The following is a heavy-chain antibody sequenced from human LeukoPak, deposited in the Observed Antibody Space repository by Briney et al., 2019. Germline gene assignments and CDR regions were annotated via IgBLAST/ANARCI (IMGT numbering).Heavy chain of an antibody. J-gene: IGHJ4*02. V-gene: IGHV4-39*01. CDR2: IYYTGGT. CDR3: VRHGGTRVTLVEVYYFDY. Sequence: SESLSLTCSVSGGSITTSCYYWAWIRQPPEKGLEWIGSIYYTGGTSYSPSLKSRVTVSVDTSKNQFSLKLSSVSAADTAVYYCVRHGGTRVTLVEVYYFDYWGQGTLVTVSS. D-gene: IGHD4-11*01. CDR1: GGSITTSCYY.